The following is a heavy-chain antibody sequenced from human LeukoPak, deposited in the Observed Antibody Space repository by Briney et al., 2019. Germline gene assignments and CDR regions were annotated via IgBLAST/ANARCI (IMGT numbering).Heavy chain of an antibody. CDR1: GFTLGSHD. D-gene: IGHD5-18*01. CDR2: VSSGFHA. J-gene: IGHJ4*02. Sequence: GGSLRLSCTASGFTLGSHDMHWVHQIPGQGLEWVAAVSSGFHAFFADSVQGRFTVSREDARNSLYLRMNSLSAGDTAVYYCVREARGYHYTYFDYWGQGTLVTVSS. V-gene: IGHV3-13*01. CDR3: VREARGYHYTYFDY.